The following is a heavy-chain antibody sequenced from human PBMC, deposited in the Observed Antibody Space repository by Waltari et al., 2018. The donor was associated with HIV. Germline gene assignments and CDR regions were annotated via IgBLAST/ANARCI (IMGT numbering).Heavy chain of an antibody. J-gene: IGHJ4*02. CDR2: VSAYNGNT. D-gene: IGHD2-2*01. CDR3: ARINCTSVSCYASLDY. V-gene: IGHV1-18*01. Sequence: QVQLVQSGAEVKKPGASVKVSCQASGYPFTSYGITWVRQAPGQGLEWMGWVSAYNGNTNYAQKLQGRVTMTTDTSTSTAYMELRSLRSDDTAVYYCARINCTSVSCYASLDYWGQGTLVTVSS. CDR1: GYPFTSYG.